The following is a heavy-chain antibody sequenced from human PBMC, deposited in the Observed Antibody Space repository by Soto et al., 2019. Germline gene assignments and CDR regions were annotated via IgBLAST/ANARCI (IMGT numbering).Heavy chain of an antibody. CDR2: ISSSSSTI. CDR1: GFTFSSYS. Sequence: GGSLRLSCAASGFTFSSYSMNWVRQAPGKGLEWVSYISSSSSTIYYADSVKGRFTISRDNAKNSLYLQMNSLRAEDTAVYYCARGHYDFWSGYYTDAYYFDYWGQGTLVTVSS. D-gene: IGHD3-3*01. V-gene: IGHV3-48*01. CDR3: ARGHYDFWSGYYTDAYYFDY. J-gene: IGHJ4*02.